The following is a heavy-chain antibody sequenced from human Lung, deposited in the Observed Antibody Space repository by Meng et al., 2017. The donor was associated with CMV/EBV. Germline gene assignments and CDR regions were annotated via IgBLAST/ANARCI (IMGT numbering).Heavy chain of an antibody. CDR2: ISWNSGSI. CDR1: GFTFDDYA. D-gene: IGHD4-17*01. Sequence: LTXAASGFTFDDYAMHWVRQAPGKGLEWVSGISWNSGSIGYADSVKGRFTISRDNAKNSLYLQMNSLRAEDTALYYCAKDIFPATVTTSFLDYWGQGTLVTVSS. CDR3: AKDIFPATVTTSFLDY. V-gene: IGHV3-9*01. J-gene: IGHJ4*02.